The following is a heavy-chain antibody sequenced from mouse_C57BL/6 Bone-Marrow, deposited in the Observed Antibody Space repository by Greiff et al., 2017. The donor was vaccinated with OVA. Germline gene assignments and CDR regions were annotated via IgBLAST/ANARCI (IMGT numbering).Heavy chain of an antibody. CDR1: GYTFTSYW. CDR3: ARWGDLMDY. CDR2: IDPYDSYT. Sequence: VQLQQPGAELVMPGASVKLSCKASGYTFTSYWMHWVKQRPGQGLEWIGKIDPYDSYTNYNQKFKGQATLSVDKSSSTAYMQLSSLTSEDSAVYYCARWGDLMDYWGQGTSVTVTS. J-gene: IGHJ4*01. V-gene: IGHV1-69*01.